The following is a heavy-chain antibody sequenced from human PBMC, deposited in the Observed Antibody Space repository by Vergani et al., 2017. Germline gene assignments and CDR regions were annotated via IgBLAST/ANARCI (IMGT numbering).Heavy chain of an antibody. D-gene: IGHD3-10*01. Sequence: EVQLVESGGGLVQPGRSLRLSCAASGFTFDDYAMHWVRQAPGKGLEWVSGISWNSGSIGYADSVKGRFTITRDNAKNSLYLQMNNLRAEDTALYYCAKDITMVRGVGFGDVWGKGP. CDR1: GFTFDDYA. V-gene: IGHV3-9*01. J-gene: IGHJ6*03. CDR2: ISWNSGSI. CDR3: AKDITMVRGVGFGDV.